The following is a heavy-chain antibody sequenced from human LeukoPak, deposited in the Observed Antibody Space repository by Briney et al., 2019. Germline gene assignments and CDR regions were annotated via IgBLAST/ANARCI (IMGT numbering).Heavy chain of an antibody. CDR2: ISFSVNTK. Sequence: PGGSLRLSCAASGFTFSDYSMNWVRQAPEKGLEWVSYISFSVNTKYYGDSVKGRFTISRDNAKNSLYLHMDSLRAEDTAVYYCARGAYSSGWAYFDHWGQGTLVTVSS. CDR1: GFTFSDYS. CDR3: ARGAYSSGWAYFDH. J-gene: IGHJ4*02. D-gene: IGHD6-19*01. V-gene: IGHV3-48*04.